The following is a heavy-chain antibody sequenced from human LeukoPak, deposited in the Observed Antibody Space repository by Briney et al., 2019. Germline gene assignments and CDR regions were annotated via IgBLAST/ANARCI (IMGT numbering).Heavy chain of an antibody. J-gene: IGHJ4*02. CDR1: GYIFTNYY. D-gene: IGHD2/OR15-2a*01. CDR2: INPSGGTT. Sequence: ASVKVSCKASGYIFTNYYIHWVRQAPGQGLEWMGIINPSGGTTTYAQRSQGRVTMTRDTSTNTVYMELSSLRSEDTAVYYCAREYTAGVIGDYWGQGTLVTVSP. V-gene: IGHV1-46*01. CDR3: AREYTAGVIGDY.